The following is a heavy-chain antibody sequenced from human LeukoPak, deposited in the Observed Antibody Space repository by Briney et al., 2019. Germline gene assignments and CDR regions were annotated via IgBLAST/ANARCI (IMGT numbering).Heavy chain of an antibody. D-gene: IGHD3-22*01. CDR3: ARGWYYYDSSGRTFDY. CDR1: GGSFSGYY. Sequence: SETLSLTCAVYGGSFSGYYWSWIRQPPGKGLEWIGEINHSGSTNYNPSLKSRVTLSVDTSKNQFSLKLSSVTAADTAVYYCARGWYYYDSSGRTFDYWGQGTLVTVSS. J-gene: IGHJ4*02. V-gene: IGHV4-34*01. CDR2: INHSGST.